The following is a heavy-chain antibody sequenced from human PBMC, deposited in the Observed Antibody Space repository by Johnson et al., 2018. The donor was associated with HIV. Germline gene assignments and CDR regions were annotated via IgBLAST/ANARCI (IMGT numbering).Heavy chain of an antibody. J-gene: IGHJ3*02. CDR3: AKDGCCGNSPHAFDI. D-gene: IGHD4-23*01. V-gene: IGHV3-11*01. CDR1: GFTFSDSS. CDR2: ISSSGSTI. Sequence: QVQLVESGGGLVKPGGSLRLSCAASGFTFSDSSMNWIRQAPGKGLEWVSYISSSGSTIYYADSVKGRFTISRDNAKNPLYLQMNSLRAEDTAVYYCAKDGCCGNSPHAFDIWGQGTMVTVSS.